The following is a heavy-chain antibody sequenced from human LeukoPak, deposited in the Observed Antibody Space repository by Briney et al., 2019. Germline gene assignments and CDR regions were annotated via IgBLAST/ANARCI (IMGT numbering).Heavy chain of an antibody. Sequence: GGCRRLSCAASGFTFDDYAMHWVRQVPGKGLEWVSGLSWNSGSIGYADSVKGRFTISRDNAKNSLYLQMSSLRADDTAFYFCAQDRGSSRLEGATYYWGQETLVSVST. CDR1: GFTFDDYA. CDR3: AQDRGSSRLEGATYY. V-gene: IGHV3-9*01. CDR2: LSWNSGSI. D-gene: IGHD6-13*01. J-gene: IGHJ4*02.